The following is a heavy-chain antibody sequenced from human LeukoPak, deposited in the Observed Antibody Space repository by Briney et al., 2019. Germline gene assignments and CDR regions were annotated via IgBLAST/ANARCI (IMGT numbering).Heavy chain of an antibody. Sequence: ASVKVSCKASGYTFTSYDINWVRQATGQGLEWMGWMNPNSGNTGYAQKFQGRVTMTRNTSISTAYMELSSLRSEDTAVYYCARGTNPAYGGNSKSLNYWGQGTLVTVSS. D-gene: IGHD4-23*01. V-gene: IGHV1-8*01. J-gene: IGHJ4*02. CDR3: ARGTNPAYGGNSKSLNY. CDR2: MNPNSGNT. CDR1: GYTFTSYD.